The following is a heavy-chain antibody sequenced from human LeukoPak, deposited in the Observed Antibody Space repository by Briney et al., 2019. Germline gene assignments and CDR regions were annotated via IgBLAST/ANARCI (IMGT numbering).Heavy chain of an antibody. J-gene: IGHJ4*02. CDR3: AREWDDSSGYYHY. V-gene: IGHV1-69*04. CDR1: GGTFSSYA. CDR2: IIPILGIA. D-gene: IGHD3-22*01. Sequence: ASVNVSCKASGGTFSSYAISWVRQAPGQGLEWMGRIIPILGIANYAQKFQGRVTITADKSTSTAYMELSSLRSEDTAVYYCAREWDDSSGYYHYWGQGTLVTVSS.